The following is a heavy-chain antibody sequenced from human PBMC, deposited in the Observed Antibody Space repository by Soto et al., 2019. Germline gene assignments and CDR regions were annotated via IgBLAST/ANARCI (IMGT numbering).Heavy chain of an antibody. CDR2: ISGYNGNT. D-gene: IGHD5-18*01. Sequence: ASVKVSFKASGYTFSNYGISWVRQGPGQGLEWMGWISGYNGNTHYEEKVQDRIKMTTDTSTSTTYLELRSLRSDDKAVYLCARVPGFGFGYSYAFAMDVWGQGTTVTVSS. CDR3: ARVPGFGFGYSYAFAMDV. J-gene: IGHJ6*02. V-gene: IGHV1-18*01. CDR1: GYTFSNYG.